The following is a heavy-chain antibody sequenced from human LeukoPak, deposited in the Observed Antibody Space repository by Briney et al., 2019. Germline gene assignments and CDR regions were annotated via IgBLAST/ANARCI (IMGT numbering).Heavy chain of an antibody. CDR3: ARSELSCSGGSCPTRYAFDI. Sequence: PSETLSLTCTVSGGSIGSYYWSWIRQPPGKGLEWIGYIYDSGSTNYNPSLKSRVTISVDTSKNQFSLKLRSVTAADTALYYCARSELSCSGGSCPTRYAFDIWGQGTVVTASS. CDR1: GGSIGSYY. J-gene: IGHJ3*02. CDR2: IYDSGST. V-gene: IGHV4-59*08. D-gene: IGHD2-15*01.